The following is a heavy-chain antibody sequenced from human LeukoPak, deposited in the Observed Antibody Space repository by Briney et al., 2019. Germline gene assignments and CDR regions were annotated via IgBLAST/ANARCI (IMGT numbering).Heavy chain of an antibody. V-gene: IGHV1-69*13. J-gene: IGHJ1*01. Sequence: SVKVSCKASKYTFRDYYIHWVRQAPGQGLEWMGGIIPIFGTANYAQKFQGRVTITADESTSTAYMELSSLRSEDTAVYYCARGRSSRYCSSTSCSYFQHWGQGTLVTVSS. CDR2: IIPIFGTA. D-gene: IGHD2-2*01. CDR3: ARGRSSRYCSSTSCSYFQH. CDR1: KYTFRDYY.